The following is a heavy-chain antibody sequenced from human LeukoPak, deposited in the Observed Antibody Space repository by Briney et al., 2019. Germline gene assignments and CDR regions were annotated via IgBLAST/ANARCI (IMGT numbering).Heavy chain of an antibody. CDR3: ARHSGYYGDSEYFQH. D-gene: IGHD4-17*01. V-gene: IGHV4-59*08. J-gene: IGHJ1*01. CDR2: IYYSGST. CDR1: GYSISSGYY. Sequence: PSETLSLTCTVSGYSISSGYYWSWIRQPPGKGLEWIGYIYYSGSTNYNPSLKSRVTISVDTSKNQFSLKLSSVTAADTAVYYCARHSGYYGDSEYFQHWGQGTLVTVSS.